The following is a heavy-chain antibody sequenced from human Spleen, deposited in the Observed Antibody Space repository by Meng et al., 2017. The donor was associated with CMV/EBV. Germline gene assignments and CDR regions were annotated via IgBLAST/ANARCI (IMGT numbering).Heavy chain of an antibody. V-gene: IGHV1-2*02. CDR2: INPNSGDT. CDR3: ARETTPTADVFDY. Sequence: CKASGYTFTGYYIQWVRQAPGQGLEWMGWINPNSGDTSYAQKFQGRVTMTRDTSITTAYMELSSLTSDDTAVYYCARETTPTADVFDYWGRGTLVTVSS. J-gene: IGHJ4*02. CDR1: GYTFTGYY. D-gene: IGHD1/OR15-1a*01.